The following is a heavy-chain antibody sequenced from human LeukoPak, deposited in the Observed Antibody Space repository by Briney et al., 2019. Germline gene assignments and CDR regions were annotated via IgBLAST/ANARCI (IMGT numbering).Heavy chain of an antibody. D-gene: IGHD5-24*01. CDR1: GASISNGGYS. CDR3: ARVPSDGLNWFDP. CDR2: IYHNGST. J-gene: IGHJ5*02. Sequence: SETLSLTCAVTGASISNGGYSWSWIRQPPGKGLECIGYIYHNGSTYYNPSLKSRVTISVDRSKNQFSLKLNSVTAADTAVYYCARVPSDGLNWFDPWGQGTLVTVSS. V-gene: IGHV4-30-2*01.